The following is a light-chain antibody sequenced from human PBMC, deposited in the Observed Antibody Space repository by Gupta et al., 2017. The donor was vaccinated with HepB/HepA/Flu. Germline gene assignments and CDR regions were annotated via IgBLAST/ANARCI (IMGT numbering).Light chain of an antibody. V-gene: IGLV1-40*01. CDR3: QSYDNSLSGWV. J-gene: IGLJ3*02. CDR2: GNT. CDR1: SSNIGAGYD. Sequence: QSVLTQPPSVSGAPGQRVTISCTGSSSNIGAGYDVHWYQQLPGTAPKLLSYGNTNRPSGVPDRVSGSKSGSSASLAITGLQTEDEADYYCQSYDNSLSGWVFGGGTKLTVL.